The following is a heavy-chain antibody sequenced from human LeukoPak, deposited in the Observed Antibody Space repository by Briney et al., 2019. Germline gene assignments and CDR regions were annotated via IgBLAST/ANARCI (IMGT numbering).Heavy chain of an antibody. Sequence: GGSLRLSCAASGFTFSSYSMNWVRQAPGKGLEXXXXISSSSSYIYYADSVKGRFTISRDNAKNSLYLQMNSLRAEDTAVYYCARMIVATLYYFDYWGQGTLVTVSS. J-gene: IGHJ4*02. CDR3: ARMIVATLYYFDY. V-gene: IGHV3-21*01. CDR1: GFTFSSYS. D-gene: IGHD5-12*01. CDR2: ISSSSSYI.